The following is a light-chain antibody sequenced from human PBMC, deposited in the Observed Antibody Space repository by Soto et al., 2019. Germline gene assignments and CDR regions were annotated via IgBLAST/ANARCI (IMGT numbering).Light chain of an antibody. CDR3: QQFNSSPIT. CDR2: AAS. V-gene: IGKV1-9*01. CDR1: QGIASS. Sequence: DIHLTQSPSFLSASVGDRVTITCRASQGIASSLAWYQQKAGKAPKLLIYAASTLESGVPSRFSGSGPGTEFTLTISSLQPEDFAIYYCQQFNSSPITFGGGTKVEIK. J-gene: IGKJ4*01.